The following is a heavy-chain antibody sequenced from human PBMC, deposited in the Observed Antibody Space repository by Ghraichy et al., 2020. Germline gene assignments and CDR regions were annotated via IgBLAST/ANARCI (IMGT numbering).Heavy chain of an antibody. CDR3: ARGNNYSKYNRFDS. Sequence: GGSLRLSCAASGFTFSSYWMNWVRQAPGKGLEWVANIKQDGSEQDYVDSVRGRFTISRDNAKNSLFLQMNSLRARDSAVYYCARGNNYSKYNRFDSWGQGTLVTVSS. J-gene: IGHJ5*01. V-gene: IGHV3-7*01. D-gene: IGHD4-11*01. CDR2: IKQDGSEQ. CDR1: GFTFSSYW.